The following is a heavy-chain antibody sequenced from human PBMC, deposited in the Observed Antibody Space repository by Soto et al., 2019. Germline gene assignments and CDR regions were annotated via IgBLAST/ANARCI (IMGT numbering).Heavy chain of an antibody. D-gene: IGHD6-13*01. J-gene: IGHJ6*02. CDR1: GGTFSSYA. Sequence: ASVKVSCKASGGTFSSYAISWVRQAPGQGLEWMGGIIPIFGTANYAQKFQGRVTITADESTSTAYMELSSLRSEDTAVYYSAREDEQQLERYYYGMDVWGQGTTVTVSS. CDR2: IIPIFGTA. V-gene: IGHV1-69*13. CDR3: AREDEQQLERYYYGMDV.